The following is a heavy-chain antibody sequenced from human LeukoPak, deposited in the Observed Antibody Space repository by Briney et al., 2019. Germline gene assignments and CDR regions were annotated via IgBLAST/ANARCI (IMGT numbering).Heavy chain of an antibody. V-gene: IGHV3-23*01. CDR2: ISGSGGST. J-gene: IGHJ6*02. D-gene: IGHD2-2*01. CDR3: ALGACTSCYYYYYYGMDV. Sequence: GGSLRLSCAASGFTFSSYAMSWVRQPPGKGLEWVSAISGSGGSTYYADSVKGRFTISRDNSKNTLYLQMNSLRAEDTAVYYCALGACTSCYYYYYYGMDVWGQGTTVTVSS. CDR1: GFTFSSYA.